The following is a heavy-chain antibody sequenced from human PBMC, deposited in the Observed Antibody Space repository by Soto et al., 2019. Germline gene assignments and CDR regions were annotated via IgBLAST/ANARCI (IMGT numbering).Heavy chain of an antibody. Sequence: QVQLQESGPGLVKPSETLSLTCTVSGGSISRNYWSWIRQPPGKGLEWIGYIYYNGATNYNPSLKSRVTISVDTPNNHFSLNLSFVTAADTAVYYCARYGRRYSYGHGSFDYWGLGTLVTVSS. CDR2: IYYNGAT. D-gene: IGHD5-18*01. V-gene: IGHV4-59*08. J-gene: IGHJ4*02. CDR1: GGSISRNY. CDR3: ARYGRRYSYGHGSFDY.